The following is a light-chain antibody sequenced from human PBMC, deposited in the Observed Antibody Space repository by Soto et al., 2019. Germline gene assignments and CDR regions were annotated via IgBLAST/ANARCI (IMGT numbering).Light chain of an antibody. CDR1: HSISTY. Sequence: DIQMTQSPSSLSASVGDRVTITCRASHSISTYVDWYQQKPGKAPEFLIYGASSLQSGVPSRFSGSGSGTDFALTISGLQPEDFGFYYCQQTYTPPHTFGQGTKVEIK. V-gene: IGKV1-39*01. CDR2: GAS. CDR3: QQTYTPPHT. J-gene: IGKJ1*01.